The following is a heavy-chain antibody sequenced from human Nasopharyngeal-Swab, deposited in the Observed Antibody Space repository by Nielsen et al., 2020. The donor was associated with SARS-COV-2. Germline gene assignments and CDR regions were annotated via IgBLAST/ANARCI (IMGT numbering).Heavy chain of an antibody. Sequence: SETLPLTCAVYGGSFTGYYWSWIRQLTGKGLEWIGEINHSRSTHYNPSLKNRVTISVDTSKNLFSLKLTSVTAADTAVYYCARGRRTMVRGIIISRYYYYSMDVWGKGTTVTVSS. CDR3: ARGRRTMVRGIIISRYYYYSMDV. CDR2: INHSRST. V-gene: IGHV4-34*01. CDR1: GGSFTGYY. D-gene: IGHD3-10*01. J-gene: IGHJ6*03.